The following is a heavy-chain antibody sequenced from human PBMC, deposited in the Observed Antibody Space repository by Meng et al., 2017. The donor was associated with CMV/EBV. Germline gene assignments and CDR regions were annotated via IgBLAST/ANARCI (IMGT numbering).Heavy chain of an antibody. CDR3: ARARYCSSTSCYPEVPQD. D-gene: IGHD2-2*01. V-gene: IGHV1-18*01. Sequence: ASVKVSCKASGYTFTSYGISWVRQAPGQGLEWMGWISAYNGNTNYAQKLQGRVTMTTDTSTSTAYMELRSLRSDDTAVYYCARARYCSSTSCYPEVPQDWGQGTLVTVSS. CDR1: GYTFTSYG. J-gene: IGHJ4*02. CDR2: ISAYNGNT.